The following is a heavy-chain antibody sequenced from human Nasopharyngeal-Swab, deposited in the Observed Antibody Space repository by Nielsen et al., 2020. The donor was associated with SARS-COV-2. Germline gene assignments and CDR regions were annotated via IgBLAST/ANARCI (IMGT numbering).Heavy chain of an antibody. CDR2: VYPGNSEV. Sequence: GESLKISCLASGYNFVNHWIGWVRQKPGKGLEWMGMVYPGNSEVAYSPSFQGQVTISADKSINTAYLHWSGLRASDTAIYFCARRAARDGYNYEVDPWGQGTLVTVSS. D-gene: IGHD5-24*01. V-gene: IGHV5-51*01. CDR1: GYNFVNHW. J-gene: IGHJ5*02. CDR3: ARRAARDGYNYEVDP.